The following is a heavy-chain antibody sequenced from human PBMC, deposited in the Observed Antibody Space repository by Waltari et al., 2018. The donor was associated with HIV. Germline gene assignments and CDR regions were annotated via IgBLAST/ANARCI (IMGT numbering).Heavy chain of an antibody. D-gene: IGHD3-10*01. CDR1: GFTFSSYI. Sequence: EVQLVESGGGLVKPGGSLRLSCAASGFTFSSYIMNWVRQAPGKGLEWVSAISSIGSYIYTADSVKGRFTISIDNAKNSLYLQRNSLGADDTAVYYCAKFYGSGSYYYYYYGMDVWGQGTTVTVSS. J-gene: IGHJ6*02. V-gene: IGHV3-21*01. CDR3: AKFYGSGSYYYYYYGMDV. CDR2: ISSIGSYI.